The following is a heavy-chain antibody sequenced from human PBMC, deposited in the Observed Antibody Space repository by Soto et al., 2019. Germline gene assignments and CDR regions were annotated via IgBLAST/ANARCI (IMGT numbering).Heavy chain of an antibody. V-gene: IGHV1-18*01. Sequence: ASVKVSCKASGYTFTSYGISWVRQAPGQGLEWMGWISAYNGNTNYAQKLQGRVTMTTDTSTSTAYMELRSLRSDDTAVYYCARETGGHFWSGYWPYYYYGMDVWGQGTTVTVSS. CDR3: ARETGGHFWSGYWPYYYYGMDV. D-gene: IGHD3-3*02. J-gene: IGHJ6*02. CDR1: GYTFTSYG. CDR2: ISAYNGNT.